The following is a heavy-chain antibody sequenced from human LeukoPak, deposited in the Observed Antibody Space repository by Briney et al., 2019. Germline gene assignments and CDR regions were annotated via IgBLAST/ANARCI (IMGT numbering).Heavy chain of an antibody. CDR1: GFTFSSYW. V-gene: IGHV3-74*01. CDR2: INSDGSST. J-gene: IGHJ4*02. Sequence: PGGSLRLPCAASGFTFSSYWMHWVRQAPGKGLVWVSRINSDGSSTSYADPVKGRFTISRDNAKNTLYLQMNSLRAEDTAVYYCARQGYSSGWYYFDYWGQGTLVTVSS. CDR3: ARQGYSSGWYYFDY. D-gene: IGHD6-19*01.